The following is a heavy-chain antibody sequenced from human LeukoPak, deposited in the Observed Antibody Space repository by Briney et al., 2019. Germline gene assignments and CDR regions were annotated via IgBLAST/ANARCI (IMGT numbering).Heavy chain of an antibody. CDR1: GYTFTNYN. V-gene: IGHV5-51*01. CDR3: ARLDEGFYYDGGGFLY. D-gene: IGHD3-22*01. CDR2: IYPGDSHV. Sequence: GESLKISCSGSGYTFTNYNIARVRQMPGKGLEFMGIIYPGDSHVTYSPSFQGQVTISADKSVSTTYLQWSSLKASDTAIYYCARLDEGFYYDGGGFLYWGQGTLLAVSS. J-gene: IGHJ4*02.